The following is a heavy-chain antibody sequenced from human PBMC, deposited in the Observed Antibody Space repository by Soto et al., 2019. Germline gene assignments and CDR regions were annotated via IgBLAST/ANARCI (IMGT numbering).Heavy chain of an antibody. Sequence: GGSLRLSCEASGFALSPYWMSWLRQAPGKGLEWVASINQYGSVKHYVDSVSGRFTISRDNAKNSLFLQMNSLSAEDTAVYYCTRLTEAVTPLVYWGQGTTLPVSS. V-gene: IGHV3-7*03. CDR1: GFALSPYW. J-gene: IGHJ1*01. D-gene: IGHD6-6*01. CDR2: INQYGSVK. CDR3: TRLTEAVTPLVY.